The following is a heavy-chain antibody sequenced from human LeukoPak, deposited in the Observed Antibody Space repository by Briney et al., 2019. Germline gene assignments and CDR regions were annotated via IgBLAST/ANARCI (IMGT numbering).Heavy chain of an antibody. D-gene: IGHD6-6*01. CDR3: AKMGGSSETELGDH. CDR1: GFTFDDYG. J-gene: IGHJ4*02. Sequence: PGGSLRLSCAASGFTFDDYGMHWVRHPPGKGLEWVSLISWDGGGTYYADSVKGRFTISRDNTKNSLYLQMNSLRAEDTALYYCAKMGGSSETELGDHWGQGTLVTVSS. CDR2: ISWDGGGT. V-gene: IGHV3-43D*04.